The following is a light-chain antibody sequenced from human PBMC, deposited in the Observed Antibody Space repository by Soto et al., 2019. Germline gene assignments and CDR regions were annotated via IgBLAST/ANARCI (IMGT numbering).Light chain of an antibody. Sequence: EIVMTQSPATLSMSPGERATLSCRASQSISSNLAWYQQKPGQAPRLLIYGASTRATGIPARFSGSGSGTDFTLTISSLQSEDFAIYYCQHYHNWPPWTFGQGTKVEIK. CDR2: GAS. V-gene: IGKV3-15*01. CDR1: QSISSN. CDR3: QHYHNWPPWT. J-gene: IGKJ1*01.